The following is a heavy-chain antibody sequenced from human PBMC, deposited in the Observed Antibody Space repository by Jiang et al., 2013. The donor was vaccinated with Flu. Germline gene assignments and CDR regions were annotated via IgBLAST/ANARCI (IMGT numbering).Heavy chain of an antibody. CDR3: ARDHVLWSRGIDV. V-gene: IGHV4-39*02. Sequence: GPGLVKPSETLSLTCTVSGGSITSSPYYWAWVRQSPGKGLEWIGSIYYSGSTSYNPSLKSRATISMDTSESQISLTLTSVTAADTGVYYCARDHVLWSRGIDVWGQ. D-gene: IGHD2-8*02. J-gene: IGHJ6*02. CDR2: IYYSGST. CDR1: GGSITSSPYY.